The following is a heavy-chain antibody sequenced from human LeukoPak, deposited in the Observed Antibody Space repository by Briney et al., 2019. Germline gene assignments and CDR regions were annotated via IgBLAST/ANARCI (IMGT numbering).Heavy chain of an antibody. CDR3: ASAPYDILTGYNYGMDV. V-gene: IGHV1-18*04. D-gene: IGHD3-9*01. Sequence: ASVKVSCMASVYTFTSYGISWVRQAPGQGLEGMGGISAYNGNTNYAQKLQGRVTMTTDTSTSTAYMELRSLRSDDTAVYYCASAPYDILTGYNYGMDVWGKGTTVTVSS. CDR1: VYTFTSYG. J-gene: IGHJ6*04. CDR2: ISAYNGNT.